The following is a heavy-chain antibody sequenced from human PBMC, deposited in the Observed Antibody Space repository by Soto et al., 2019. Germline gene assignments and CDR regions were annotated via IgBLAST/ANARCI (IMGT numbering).Heavy chain of an antibody. D-gene: IGHD2-2*01. CDR1: GFTFGDFG. J-gene: IGHJ6*02. CDR3: ASLTSWSQEYYYGMDV. V-gene: IGHV3-49*03. CDR2: IRSKGYGGTT. Sequence: GGSLRLSCTGSGFTFGDFGMSWFRQAPGKGLEWLSFIRSKGYGGTTESAASVRGRFITSRDDSKSIAYLQMNSLKTEDTAVYYCASLTSWSQEYYYGMDVWGQGTTVTVSS.